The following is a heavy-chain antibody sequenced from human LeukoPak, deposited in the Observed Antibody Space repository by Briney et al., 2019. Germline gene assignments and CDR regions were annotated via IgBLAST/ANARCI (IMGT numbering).Heavy chain of an antibody. CDR2: IIPFFGTA. Sequence: SVKVSCKPSGGTFSSYAISWVRQAPGHGLEGMGGIIPFFGTANYAQKFQGRVTITADESTSTAYMELSSLRSEDTAVYYCARVRGYCSSTSCSSPYYYYGMDVWGKGTTVTVSS. V-gene: IGHV1-69*01. CDR3: ARVRGYCSSTSCSSPYYYYGMDV. J-gene: IGHJ6*04. D-gene: IGHD2-2*01. CDR1: GGTFSSYA.